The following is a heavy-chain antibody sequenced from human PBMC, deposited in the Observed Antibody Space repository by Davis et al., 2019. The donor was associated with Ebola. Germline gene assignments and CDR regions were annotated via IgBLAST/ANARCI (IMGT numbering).Heavy chain of an antibody. CDR1: GGSVSSISYY. D-gene: IGHD3/OR15-3a*01. CDR2: IYYSGNT. Sequence: SETLSLTCTVSGGSVSSISYYWSWIRQPPGKGLEWIGYIYYSGNTNYNPSLKSRVTISVDTSKNQFSLRLSSVTAADTAVYYCARGADDFISHYYMDVWGKGTTVTVSS. J-gene: IGHJ6*03. CDR3: ARGADDFISHYYMDV. V-gene: IGHV4-61*01.